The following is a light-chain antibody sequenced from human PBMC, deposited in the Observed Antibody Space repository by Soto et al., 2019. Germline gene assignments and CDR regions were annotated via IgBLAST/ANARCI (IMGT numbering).Light chain of an antibody. J-gene: IGLJ2*01. CDR2: DVT. CDR3: NSYTSTSTVL. Sequence: QSVLTQPASVSGSPGQSITISCTGTSSDVGGFNYVSWYQHHPGKAPKLMIYDVTNRPSGVSNRFSGSKSGNTASLTISGLQVEDEADYYCNSYTSTSTVLFGGGTKLTVL. CDR1: SSDVGGFNY. V-gene: IGLV2-14*03.